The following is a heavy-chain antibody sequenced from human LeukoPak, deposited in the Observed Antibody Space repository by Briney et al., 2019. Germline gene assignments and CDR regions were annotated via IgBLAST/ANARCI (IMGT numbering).Heavy chain of an antibody. CDR2: INPSGGST. CDR3: ARDSYSSLTLDYYYYMDV. V-gene: IGHV1-46*01. Sequence: GASVKVSCKASGYTFTSYYMHWVRQAPGQGLEWMGIINPSGGSTSYAQKFQGRVTMTRDMSTSTVYMELSSLRSEDTAVYYCARDSYSSLTLDYYYYMDVWGKGTTVTVSS. CDR1: GYTFTSYY. J-gene: IGHJ6*03. D-gene: IGHD6-6*01.